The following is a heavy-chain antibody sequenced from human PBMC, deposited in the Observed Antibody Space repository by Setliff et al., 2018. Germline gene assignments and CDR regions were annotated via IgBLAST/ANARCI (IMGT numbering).Heavy chain of an antibody. Sequence: GASVKVSCKTSGYTFIGYYVHWVRQAPGRGLEWMGWINPNTGGTNYAQKFQGRVTVTSDTSISTAYLTLTSLRSDDTAVYYCARVGSKPQLGWFDPWGQGTLVTVSS. D-gene: IGHD1-26*01. V-gene: IGHV1-2*02. J-gene: IGHJ5*02. CDR1: GYTFIGYY. CDR2: INPNTGGT. CDR3: ARVGSKPQLGWFDP.